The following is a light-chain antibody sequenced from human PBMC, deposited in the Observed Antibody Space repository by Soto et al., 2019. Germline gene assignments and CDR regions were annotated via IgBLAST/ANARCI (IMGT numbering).Light chain of an antibody. Sequence: EIALTQSPGTLPLSPGDRATLSCRPSHSVDSIFLAWYQQRPGQAPRLLIYRSSIRATGIPDRFSGSASDTDFTLTIRRLEPEDVAVYYCQEYDNSRGLTFGGGTKVDIK. J-gene: IGKJ4*01. V-gene: IGKV3-20*01. CDR3: QEYDNSRGLT. CDR1: HSVDSIF. CDR2: RSS.